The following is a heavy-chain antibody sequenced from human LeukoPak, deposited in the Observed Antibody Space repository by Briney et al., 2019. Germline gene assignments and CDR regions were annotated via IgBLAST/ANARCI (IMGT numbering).Heavy chain of an antibody. CDR2: INHIGST. CDR1: GGSFSGYY. J-gene: IGHJ4*02. CDR3: ARRKAFGGVIVRTPGYFDY. Sequence: SETLSLTCAVYGGSFSGYYWSWIRQPPGKGLEWIGEINHIGSTNYNPSLKSRVTISVDTSKNQFSLKLSSVTAADTAVYYCARRKAFGGVIVRTPGYFDYWGQGTLVTVSS. D-gene: IGHD3-16*02. V-gene: IGHV4-34*01.